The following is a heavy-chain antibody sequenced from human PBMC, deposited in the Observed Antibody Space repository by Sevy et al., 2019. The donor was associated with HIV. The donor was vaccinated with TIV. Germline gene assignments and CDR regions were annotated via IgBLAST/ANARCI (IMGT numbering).Heavy chain of an antibody. CDR1: GGTFSSYA. CDR2: IIPIFGTA. Sequence: ASVKVSCKASGGTFSSYAISWVRQAPGQGLEWMGGIIPIFGTANYALKFQGRVTITADESTSTAYMELSSLRSEDTAVYYCAREDSSSEDSSGYAIWGQGTMVTVSS. D-gene: IGHD3-22*01. J-gene: IGHJ3*02. V-gene: IGHV1-69*13. CDR3: AREDSSSEDSSGYAI.